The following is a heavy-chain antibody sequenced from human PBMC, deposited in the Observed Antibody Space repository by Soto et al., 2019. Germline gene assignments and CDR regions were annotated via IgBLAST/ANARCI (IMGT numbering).Heavy chain of an antibody. D-gene: IGHD2-2*01. Sequence: GGSLRLSCAASGFTFSSYAMSWVRQAPGKGLEWVSAISGSGGSTYYADSVKGRFTISRDNSKNTLYLQMNGLRAEDTAVYYCAKDLPHYCSSTSCPSDYWGQGTLVTV. CDR1: GFTFSSYA. CDR3: AKDLPHYCSSTSCPSDY. J-gene: IGHJ4*02. V-gene: IGHV3-23*01. CDR2: ISGSGGST.